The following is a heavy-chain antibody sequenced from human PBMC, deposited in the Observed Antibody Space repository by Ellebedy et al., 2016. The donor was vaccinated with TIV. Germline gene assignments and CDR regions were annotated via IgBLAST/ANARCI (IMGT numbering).Heavy chain of an antibody. CDR2: IIPIFGTA. J-gene: IGHJ6*02. CDR1: GYTFTSYA. V-gene: IGHV1-69*13. CDR3: ARDSGSFWSGSRYYYYGMDV. Sequence: ASVKVSCKASGYTFTSYAMNWVRQAPGQGLEWMGWIIPIFGTANYAQKFQGRVTITADESTSTAYMELSSLRSEDTAVYYCARDSGSFWSGSRYYYYGMDVWGQGTTVTVSS. D-gene: IGHD3-3*01.